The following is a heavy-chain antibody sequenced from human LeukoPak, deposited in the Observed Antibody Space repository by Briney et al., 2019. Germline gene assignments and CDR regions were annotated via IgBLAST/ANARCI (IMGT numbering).Heavy chain of an antibody. J-gene: IGHJ4*02. CDR2: IRADGGVR. D-gene: IGHD6-19*01. CDR3: ARDPLYGSGA. CDR1: GFTFSSSW. V-gene: IGHV3-7*05. Sequence: GGSLRLSCAASGFTFSSSWMSWVRQAPGKGLEWVANIRADGGVRNYVDSVKGRFTISRDNAKNSLYLQMNSLRAEDTAVYYCARDPLYGSGARGQGTLVTVSS.